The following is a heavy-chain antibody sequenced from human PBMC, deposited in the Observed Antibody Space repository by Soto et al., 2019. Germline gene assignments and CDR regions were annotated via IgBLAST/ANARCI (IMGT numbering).Heavy chain of an antibody. CDR3: VKGRYNSRWPNFHY. CDR1: GFTFNNYG. D-gene: IGHD1-20*01. V-gene: IGHV3-30*18. J-gene: IGHJ4*02. CDR2: ILGDGSST. Sequence: WGSLRLSCEASGFTFNNYGIHWVRQAQGKGLEWVAVILGDGSSTDYAASVKGRFTISRDNSRSTLFLQMTNLRADDSAVYHCVKGRYNSRWPNFHYWGQGALVTVSS.